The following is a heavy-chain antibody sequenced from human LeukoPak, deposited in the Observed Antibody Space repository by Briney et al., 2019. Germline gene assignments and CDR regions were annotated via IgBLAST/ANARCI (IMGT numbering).Heavy chain of an antibody. J-gene: IGHJ6*04. Sequence: SVKVSCKASGGTFNSYAISWVRQAPGQGLEWMGGIIPIFGTANYAQKFQGRVTITADESTSTAYMELSSLRSEDTAVYYCARGLVTYYGMDVWGKGTTVTVSS. V-gene: IGHV1-69*13. CDR1: GGTFNSYA. D-gene: IGHD3-9*01. CDR2: IIPIFGTA. CDR3: ARGLVTYYGMDV.